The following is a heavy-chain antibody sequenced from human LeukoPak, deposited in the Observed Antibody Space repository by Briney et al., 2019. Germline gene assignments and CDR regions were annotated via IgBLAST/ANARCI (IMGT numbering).Heavy chain of an antibody. CDR1: GYTFTGYY. V-gene: IGHV1-2*02. CDR2: INPSSGGT. J-gene: IGHJ4*02. CDR3: ARTLDYGTNSRLDY. Sequence: ASVKVSCKASGYTFTGYYMHWVRQAPGQGLEWMGWINPSSGGTNYAQKFQGRVTMTRDTSISTAYMELSRLRSDDTAVYYCARTLDYGTNSRLDYWGQGTLVTVSS. D-gene: IGHD4-17*01.